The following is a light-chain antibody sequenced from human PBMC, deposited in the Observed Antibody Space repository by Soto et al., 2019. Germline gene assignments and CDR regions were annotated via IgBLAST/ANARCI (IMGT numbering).Light chain of an antibody. CDR2: DVN. V-gene: IGLV2-14*01. Sequence: QSALTQPASVSGSPGQSITISCTGTISDIGGYNFISWYQHHPGKAPKLVIYDVNNRPSGISYRFSGSKSGNTASLTISGLQADDAADYYCASYTRTTTPVFGGGTKLTVL. CDR3: ASYTRTTTPV. J-gene: IGLJ2*01. CDR1: ISDIGGYNF.